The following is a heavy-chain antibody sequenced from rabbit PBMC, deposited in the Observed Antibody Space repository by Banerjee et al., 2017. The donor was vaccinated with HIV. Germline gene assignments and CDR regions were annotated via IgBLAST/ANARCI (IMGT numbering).Heavy chain of an antibody. CDR1: GFDFSSYG. CDR2: FYAGSSGNT. V-gene: IGHV1S45*01. CDR3: ARDSGWLIDFNL. J-gene: IGHJ4*01. Sequence: QEQLVESGGGLVQPGGSLKLSCKASGFDFSSYGVSWVRQAPGKGLEWIACFYAGSSGNTYYASWAKGRFTISKTSSTTVTLQMTSLTAADTATYFCARDSGWLIDFNLWGPGTLVTVS. D-gene: IGHD4-1*01.